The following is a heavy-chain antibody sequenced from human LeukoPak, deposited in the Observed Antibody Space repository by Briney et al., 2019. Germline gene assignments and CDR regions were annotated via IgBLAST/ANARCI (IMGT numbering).Heavy chain of an antibody. Sequence: PSETLSLTCTVSGGSISSGDYYWRWIRQPPGKGLEWIGYIYYSGSTYYNPSLKSRVTISVDTSKNQFSLKLNSVTAADTAVYYCAREMYYYGSGSYPNNYDGFDIWGQGTMVTVSS. D-gene: IGHD3-10*01. CDR2: IYYSGST. V-gene: IGHV4-30-4*08. CDR3: AREMYYYGSGSYPNNYDGFDI. CDR1: GGSISSGDYY. J-gene: IGHJ3*02.